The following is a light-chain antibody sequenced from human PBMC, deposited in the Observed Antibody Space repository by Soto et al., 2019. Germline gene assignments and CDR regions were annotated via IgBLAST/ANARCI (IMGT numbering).Light chain of an antibody. J-gene: IGKJ2*01. V-gene: IGKV1-39*01. CDR1: QSIGRY. CDR2: DVS. Sequence: DIQMTQSPSSLSASVGDRVTVTCRASQSIGRYLNWYQQKPAKAPRLLIYDVSSLQTGVPSRFSGDESGTDFTLTISGLQLEDFATYYCQQSFTAPRTFGQGTKLEIQ. CDR3: QQSFTAPRT.